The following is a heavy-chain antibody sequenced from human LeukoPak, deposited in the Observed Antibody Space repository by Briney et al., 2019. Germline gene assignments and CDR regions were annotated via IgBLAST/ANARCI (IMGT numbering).Heavy chain of an antibody. Sequence: SETLSLTCTVSGGSISSYYWSWIQQPPGKGLEWIGYIYYSGNTNYNPSLKSRVTISVDTSKNQFSLKLSSVTGADTAVYYCARQGWELYNWFDPWGQGTLVTVSS. CDR3: ARQGWELYNWFDP. D-gene: IGHD1-26*01. CDR2: IYYSGNT. CDR1: GGSISSYY. J-gene: IGHJ5*02. V-gene: IGHV4-59*08.